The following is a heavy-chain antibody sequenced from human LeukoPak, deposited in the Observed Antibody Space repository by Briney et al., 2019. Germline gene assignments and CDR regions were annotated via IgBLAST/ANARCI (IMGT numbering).Heavy chain of an antibody. CDR1: GFTFSSYS. V-gene: IGHV3-21*01. Sequence: PGGSLRLSCAASGFTFSSYSMNWVPQAPGKGLEWVSSISSSSSYIYYADSVKGRFTISRDNAKNSLYLQMNSLRAEDTAVYYCARVRVATIDYWGQGTLVTVSS. CDR2: ISSSSSYI. D-gene: IGHD5-12*01. J-gene: IGHJ4*02. CDR3: ARVRVATIDY.